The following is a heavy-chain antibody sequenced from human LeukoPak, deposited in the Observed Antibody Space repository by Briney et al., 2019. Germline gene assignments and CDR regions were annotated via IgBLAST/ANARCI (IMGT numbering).Heavy chain of an antibody. V-gene: IGHV1-46*01. D-gene: IGHD6-19*01. Sequence: ASVKVSCKASGYTFTSYYMHWVRLAPGQGLEWMGIINPSGGSTIYAQKFQGRVTMTTDTSTSTAYMELRSLRSDDTAVYYCARVPSSGWHNWFDPWGQGTLVTVSS. CDR2: INPSGGST. CDR1: GYTFTSYY. CDR3: ARVPSSGWHNWFDP. J-gene: IGHJ5*02.